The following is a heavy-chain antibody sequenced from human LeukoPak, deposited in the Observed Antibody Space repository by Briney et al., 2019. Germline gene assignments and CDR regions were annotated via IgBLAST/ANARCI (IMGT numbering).Heavy chain of an antibody. CDR2: ISYDGSIK. CDR3: AKARSSWYDFEADY. Sequence: GGSLRLSCAASGFTFRSYGMHWVRQAPGKGLEWGAVISYDGSIKYYADSVKGRFTISRDNSKNTLYLQTNSLRAEDTAVYYCAKARSSWYDFEADYWGQGTLVTVSS. J-gene: IGHJ4*02. D-gene: IGHD6-13*01. CDR1: GFTFRSYG. V-gene: IGHV3-30*18.